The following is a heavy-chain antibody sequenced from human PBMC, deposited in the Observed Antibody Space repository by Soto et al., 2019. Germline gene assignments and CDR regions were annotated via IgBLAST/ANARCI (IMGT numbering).Heavy chain of an antibody. CDR1: GFTFSSYA. CDR2: IWYDGSNK. Sequence: GGSLRLSCAASGFTFSSYAMSWVRQAPGKGLEWVAVIWYDGSNKYYADSVKGRFTISRDNSKNTLYLQMNSLRAEDTAVYYCARETGGSRYYGMDVWGQGTTVTVSS. V-gene: IGHV3-33*08. CDR3: ARETGGSRYYGMDV. J-gene: IGHJ6*02. D-gene: IGHD3-16*01.